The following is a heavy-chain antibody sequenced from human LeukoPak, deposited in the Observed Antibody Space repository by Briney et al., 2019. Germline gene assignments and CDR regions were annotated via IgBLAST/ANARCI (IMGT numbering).Heavy chain of an antibody. Sequence: GGSLRLSCAASGFTFSSYGMHWVRQAPGKGLEWVAVISYDGSNKYYADSVKGRFTISRDNSKNTLYLQMNSLRAEDTAVYYCATSYNWNYDYWGQGTLVTVSS. V-gene: IGHV3-30*03. CDR3: ATSYNWNYDY. D-gene: IGHD1-7*01. J-gene: IGHJ4*02. CDR1: GFTFSSYG. CDR2: ISYDGSNK.